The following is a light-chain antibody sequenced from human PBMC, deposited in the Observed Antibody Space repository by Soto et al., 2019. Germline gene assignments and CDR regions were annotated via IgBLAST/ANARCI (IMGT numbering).Light chain of an antibody. J-gene: IGKJ5*01. Sequence: EIVLTQSPGTLSLSPGERATLSCRASQSVDSSDLAWYQQKAGQAPRLLLYGASSRATGIPDRFSGSGSGTDFTLTISRLEPEDFAVYYCQLYGTFGQGTRLEIK. CDR1: QSVDSSD. V-gene: IGKV3-20*01. CDR3: QLYGT. CDR2: GAS.